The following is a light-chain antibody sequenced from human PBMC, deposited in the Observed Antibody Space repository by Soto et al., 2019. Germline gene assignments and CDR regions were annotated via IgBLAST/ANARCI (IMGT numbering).Light chain of an antibody. CDR2: GNT. J-gene: IGLJ7*01. Sequence: QSVLTQPPPLPGPPGQRATISGTGSTSNIGAGYDVPGNQQLPGTAPKLLIYGNTNRPSGVPDRFSGSKSGTSASLAITGLQAEDEADYYCQSYDSSLSGSVFGGGTQLTVL. V-gene: IGLV1-40*01. CDR1: TSNIGAGYD. CDR3: QSYDSSLSGSV.